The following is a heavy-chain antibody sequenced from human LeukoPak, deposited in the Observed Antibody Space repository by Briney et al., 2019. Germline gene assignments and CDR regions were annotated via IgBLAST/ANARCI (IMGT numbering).Heavy chain of an antibody. D-gene: IGHD6-13*01. CDR3: ARGVPYSSSWYPSDYMDV. Sequence: EASVKVSCKASGYTFTSYDINWVRQATGQGLEWMGWMNPNSGNTGYAQKFQGRVTITRNTSISTAYMELSSLRSEDTAVYYCARGVPYSSSWYPSDYMDVWGKGTTVTVSS. CDR1: GYTFTSYD. CDR2: MNPNSGNT. V-gene: IGHV1-8*03. J-gene: IGHJ6*03.